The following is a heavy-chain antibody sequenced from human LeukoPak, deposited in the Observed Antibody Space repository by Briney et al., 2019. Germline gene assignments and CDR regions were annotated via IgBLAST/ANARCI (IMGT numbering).Heavy chain of an antibody. CDR1: GYTFTSYG. J-gene: IGHJ4*02. D-gene: IGHD2-2*02. CDR3: ARGRGCSSTSCYSREPFDY. V-gene: IGHV1-18*01. Sequence: GASVKVSCKASGYTFTSYGISWVRQAPGQGLEWMGWISAYNGNTNYAQKLQGRVTMTIDTSTSTAYMELRSLRSDDTAVYYCARGRGCSSTSCYSREPFDYWGQGTLVTVSS. CDR2: ISAYNGNT.